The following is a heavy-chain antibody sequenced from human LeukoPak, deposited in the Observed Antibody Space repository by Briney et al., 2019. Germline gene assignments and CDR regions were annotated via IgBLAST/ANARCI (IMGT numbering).Heavy chain of an antibody. CDR1: GFTFSGYG. CDR3: AKDYAATFDY. D-gene: IGHD2-15*01. CDR2: IWYDGSNK. Sequence: GGSLRLSCAASGFTFSGYGMHWVRQAPGKGLEWVAVIWYDGSNKYYADSVKGRSTTSRDNSKNTLYLQMNSLRAEDTAVYYCAKDYAATFDYWGQGTLVTVSS. J-gene: IGHJ4*02. V-gene: IGHV3-33*06.